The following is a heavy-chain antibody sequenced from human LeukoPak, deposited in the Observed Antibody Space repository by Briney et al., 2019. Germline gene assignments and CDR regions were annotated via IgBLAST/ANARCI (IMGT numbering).Heavy chain of an antibody. J-gene: IGHJ3*02. D-gene: IGHD1-26*01. Sequence: ASVKVSCKASGGTFSSYAISWVRQAPGQGLEWMGIINPSGGSTSYAQKFQGRVTMTRDTSTSTVYMELSSLRSEDTAVYYCARDLLLGGATAGAFDIWGQGTMVTVSS. CDR3: ARDLLLGGATAGAFDI. V-gene: IGHV1-46*01. CDR2: INPSGGST. CDR1: GGTFSSYA.